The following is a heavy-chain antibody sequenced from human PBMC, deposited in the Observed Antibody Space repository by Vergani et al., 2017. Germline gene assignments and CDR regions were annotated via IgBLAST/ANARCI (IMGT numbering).Heavy chain of an antibody. Sequence: QVQLVQSGAELKKPGASVSVSCKGSSHTFQTYGISWVRQAPGKGLEWMAWIRPYTGHTIYAQKFQDRVTITADESATTVYMELSSLRSEDTAVYYCASPRTAENLPKPLYYFYGLDVWGQGTTVTVSS. V-gene: IGHV1-18*01. CDR1: SHTFQTYG. CDR2: IRPYTGHT. CDR3: ASPRTAENLPKPLYYFYGLDV. J-gene: IGHJ6*02. D-gene: IGHD7-27*01.